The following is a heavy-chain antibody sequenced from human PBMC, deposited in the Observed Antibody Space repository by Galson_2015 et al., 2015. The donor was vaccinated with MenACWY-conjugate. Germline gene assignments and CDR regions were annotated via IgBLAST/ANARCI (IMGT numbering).Heavy chain of an antibody. V-gene: IGHV3-53*04. D-gene: IGHD3-10*01. Sequence: SLRLSCAASGFTVSNSYMSWVRQAPGKGLEWVSVIYGGARTYYADSVKGRFAISRHNSKNTLYLQLNSLRAEDTAVYYCARGGFGSGTFHLNYFDSWGQGTLVTVSS. CDR1: GFTVSNSY. J-gene: IGHJ4*02. CDR3: ARGGFGSGTFHLNYFDS. CDR2: IYGGART.